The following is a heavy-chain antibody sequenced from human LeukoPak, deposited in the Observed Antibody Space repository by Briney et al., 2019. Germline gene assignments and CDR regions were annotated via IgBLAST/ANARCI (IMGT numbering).Heavy chain of an antibody. V-gene: IGHV4-59*08. CDR3: ARHVGYGNNWFDP. CDR2: MYYSGST. D-gene: IGHD5-18*01. CDR1: GGSISSYY. J-gene: IGHJ5*02. Sequence: ASETLSLTCTISGGSISSYYWSWIRQPPGKGLEWMAYMYYSGSTDHNPSLKSRVTISLDTSKNQFSLKLRSLTAADTAVYYCARHVGYGNNWFDPWGQGTLVTVSS.